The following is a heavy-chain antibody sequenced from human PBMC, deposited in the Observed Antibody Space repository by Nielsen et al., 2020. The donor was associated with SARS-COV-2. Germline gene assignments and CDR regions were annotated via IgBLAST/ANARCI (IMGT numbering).Heavy chain of an antibody. V-gene: IGHV1-8*01. D-gene: IGHD3-9*01. Sequence: WVRQAPGQGLEWMGWMNPNSGNTGYAQKFQGRVTMTRNTSISTAYMELSSLRSEDTAAYYCARVTEYYDILTGYGQYGMDVWGQGTTVTVSS. CDR3: ARVTEYYDILTGYGQYGMDV. J-gene: IGHJ6*02. CDR2: MNPNSGNT.